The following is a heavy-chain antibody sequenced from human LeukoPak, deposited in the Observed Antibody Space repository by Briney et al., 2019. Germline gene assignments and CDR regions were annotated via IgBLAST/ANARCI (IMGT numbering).Heavy chain of an antibody. V-gene: IGHV4-34*01. Sequence: TSETLSLTCAVYGGSFSDYYWNWIRQPPGKGLEWIGEINHSGNTNYSPSLKSRVTLSVDTSKSQFFLKLTSVTAADTAVYYCARRPGTHYAFDIWGQGTVVTVSS. D-gene: IGHD1-26*01. CDR3: ARRPGTHYAFDI. CDR1: GGSFSDYY. J-gene: IGHJ3*02. CDR2: INHSGNT.